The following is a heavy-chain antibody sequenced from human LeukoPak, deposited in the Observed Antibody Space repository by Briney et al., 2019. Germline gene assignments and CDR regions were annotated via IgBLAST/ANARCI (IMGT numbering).Heavy chain of an antibody. D-gene: IGHD2/OR15-2a*01. CDR1: GGSISSSNW. V-gene: IGHV4-4*02. Sequence: KPSGTLSLTCAVSGGSISSSNWWSWVRQPPGKGLEWIGRVFHTGTTDYKTSLKGRVTISVDKSKNQFSLKLTSVTAADTAVYYCARLTPTTLSLYYYYMDVWGKGTTVTVSS. J-gene: IGHJ6*03. CDR3: ARLTPTTLSLYYYYMDV. CDR2: VFHTGTT.